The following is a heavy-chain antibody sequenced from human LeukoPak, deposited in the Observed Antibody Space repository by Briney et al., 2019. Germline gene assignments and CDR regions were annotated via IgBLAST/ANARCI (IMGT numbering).Heavy chain of an antibody. Sequence: PGGSLRLSCAASGFTFSSYWIHWVRQAPGKGLVWVSCISNDGSAKMYADSVKGRFTVSRDNAKNTLYLQMNSLRAEDTAVYYCARDTAMRSDYWGQGTLVTVSP. V-gene: IGHV3-74*03. D-gene: IGHD2-2*01. J-gene: IGHJ4*02. CDR2: ISNDGSAK. CDR1: GFTFSSYW. CDR3: ARDTAMRSDY.